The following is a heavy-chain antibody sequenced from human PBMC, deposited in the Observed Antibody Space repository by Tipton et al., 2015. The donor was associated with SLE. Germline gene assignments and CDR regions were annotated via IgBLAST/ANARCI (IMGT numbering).Heavy chain of an antibody. D-gene: IGHD1-7*01. J-gene: IGHJ4*02. CDR1: GGSINVGFYY. V-gene: IGHV4-39*01. CDR3: ARHDPHNWNYWFYFDH. Sequence: TLSLTCSVSGGSINVGFYYWGWIRQHPGKGLEWIGEINHSGSTNYNPSLKSRVTISVDTSKNQFSLRLTSVTAADTAIYYCARHDPHNWNYWFYFDHWGQGTLVTVST. CDR2: INHSGST.